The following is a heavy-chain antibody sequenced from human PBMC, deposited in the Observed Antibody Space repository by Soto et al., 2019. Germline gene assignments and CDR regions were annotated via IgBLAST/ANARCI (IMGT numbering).Heavy chain of an antibody. CDR2: ISGSGGST. D-gene: IGHD1-26*01. CDR1: GFTFSSYA. CDR3: ERRGGGSYYDY. J-gene: IGHJ4*02. Sequence: EVQLLESGGVLVQPGGSLRLSCAASGFTFSSYAMRWVRQAQVKGLEWVSAISGSGGSTYYADAVKSRFTISRDNSKNSLYLQMNSLRDEDTAVYYCERRGGGSYYDYWGQGTLVPVSS. V-gene: IGHV3-23*01.